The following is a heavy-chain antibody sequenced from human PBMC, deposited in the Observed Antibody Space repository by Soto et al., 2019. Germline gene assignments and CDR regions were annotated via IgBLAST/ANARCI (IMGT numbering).Heavy chain of an antibody. D-gene: IGHD3-10*01. CDR3: AREPYLPMARNDF. CDR2: IYYSGTT. V-gene: IGHV4-30-4*01. Sequence: SETLSLTCTVSGGSISSADFCWTWLRQPPGKGLEWLGYIYYSGTTYYNPSPKGRLIISIDTSRNQFSLSLNSVTAADTAVYFCAREPYLPMARNDFWGQGAQVTVSS. CDR1: GGSISSADFC. J-gene: IGHJ4*02.